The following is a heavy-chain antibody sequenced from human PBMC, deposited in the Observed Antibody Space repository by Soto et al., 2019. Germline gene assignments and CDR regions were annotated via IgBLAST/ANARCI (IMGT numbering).Heavy chain of an antibody. Sequence: QVQLVQSGAEVKKPGSSVKVSCKASGGTFSSYAISWVRQAPGQGLEWMGGIIPIFGTANYAQKFQGRVTITADESTSTAYMELSSLRAEDTAVYYCASHFRESSGSSPMYYWGQGTLVTVSS. CDR3: ASHFRESSGSSPMYY. CDR2: IIPIFGTA. D-gene: IGHD1-26*01. CDR1: GGTFSSYA. J-gene: IGHJ4*02. V-gene: IGHV1-69*01.